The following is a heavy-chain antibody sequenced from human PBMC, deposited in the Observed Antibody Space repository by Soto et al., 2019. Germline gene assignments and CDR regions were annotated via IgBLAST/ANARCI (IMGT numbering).Heavy chain of an antibody. D-gene: IGHD2-15*01. CDR2: IRSKAYAGTA. Sequence: GSLRLSCRASGLTFRDYAIIWFRQAPGKGLEWVSLIRSKAYAGTADYAASVEGRFSVSRDDSEGIAYLQMNSLKTEDTAFYHCTRENTPVWYLDPWGRGTLV. J-gene: IGHJ2*01. CDR3: TRENTPVWYLDP. CDR1: GLTFRDYA. V-gene: IGHV3-49*03.